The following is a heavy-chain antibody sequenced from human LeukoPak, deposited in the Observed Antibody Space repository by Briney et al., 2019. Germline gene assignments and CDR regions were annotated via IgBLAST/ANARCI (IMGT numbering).Heavy chain of an antibody. CDR2: IRYDGSNK. D-gene: IGHD6-25*01. CDR3: AKGVEQRYYYYYMDV. J-gene: IGHJ6*03. CDR1: GFTFSSYG. V-gene: IGHV3-30*02. Sequence: GGSLRLSCAASGFTFSSYGMHWVRQAPGKGLEWVAFIRYDGSNKYYADSVKGRFTISRDNSKNTLYPQVNSLRAEDTAVYYCAKGVEQRYYYYYMDVWGKGTTVTVSS.